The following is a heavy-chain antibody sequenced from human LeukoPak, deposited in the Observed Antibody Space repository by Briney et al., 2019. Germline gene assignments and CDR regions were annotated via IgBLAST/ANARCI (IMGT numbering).Heavy chain of an antibody. CDR2: ISSSSSYI. D-gene: IGHD1-1*01. V-gene: IGHV3-21*01. Sequence: GGSLRLSCAASGFTFSSYSMNWVRQAPGKGLEWVSSISSSSSYIYYADSVKGRFTISRDNAKNSLYLQMNSLRAEDTAVYYCARDGKQTTWVGQNFDYWGQGTLVTVSS. CDR1: GFTFSSYS. CDR3: ARDGKQTTWVGQNFDY. J-gene: IGHJ4*02.